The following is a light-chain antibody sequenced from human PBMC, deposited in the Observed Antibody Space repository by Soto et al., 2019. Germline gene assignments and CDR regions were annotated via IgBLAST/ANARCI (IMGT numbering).Light chain of an antibody. CDR2: DAS. Sequence: DIQMTQSPSSLSASVGDRVTITCRASQSISNYLNWYQQKPGKAPNLLIYDASSLRSGVPSRFSGSGSGTDFTLTISSLQPEDFSIYYCQQSDSTPYTFGQGTKLEIK. CDR1: QSISNY. V-gene: IGKV1-39*01. J-gene: IGKJ2*01. CDR3: QQSDSTPYT.